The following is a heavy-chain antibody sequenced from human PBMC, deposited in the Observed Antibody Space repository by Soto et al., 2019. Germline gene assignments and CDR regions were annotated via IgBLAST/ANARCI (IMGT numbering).Heavy chain of an antibody. CDR3: AGAESKRGRPYCGRTSWVYYFDA. Sequence: QVQLQESGPGLVKPSQTLSLTCTVSGGSISSDSFYWNWIRQHPWKGLEWIGYVYYSGSTYYNPSLKSRVTMSVDTSKNQFSLNLKPVTAADTAVYSCAGAESKRGRPYCGRTSWVYYFDAWGQGTLVSVSS. D-gene: IGHD2-2*01. CDR2: VYYSGST. V-gene: IGHV4-31*03. CDR1: GGSISSDSFY. J-gene: IGHJ4*02.